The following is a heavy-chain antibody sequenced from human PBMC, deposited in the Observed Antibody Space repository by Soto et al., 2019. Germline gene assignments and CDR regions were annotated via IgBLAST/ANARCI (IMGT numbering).Heavy chain of an antibody. CDR2: IYYSGST. D-gene: IGHD1-26*01. CDR1: GGSISSYY. CDR3: ARADQWELHHDAFDI. V-gene: IGHV4-59*01. J-gene: IGHJ3*02. Sequence: QVQLQESGPGLVKPSETLSLTCTVSGGSISSYYWSWIRQPPGKGLEWIGYIYYSGSTNYNPSLKSRVTISVDTSKNQFSLKLSSVTAADTAVYYCARADQWELHHDAFDIWGQGTMVTVSS.